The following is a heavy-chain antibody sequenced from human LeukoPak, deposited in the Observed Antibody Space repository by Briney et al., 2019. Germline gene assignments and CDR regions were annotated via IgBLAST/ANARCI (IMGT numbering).Heavy chain of an antibody. J-gene: IGHJ5*01. Sequence: PSETLSLTCTVSGGAISSYYWSWIRQPPGKGLEWIGYIYYSGGTKYNPSLMSRVTISVDRAQNQFSLSLSSVTAADTAVYYCARDGLFDSSGYYMDSWSQGTLVIVSS. CDR2: IYYSGGT. CDR1: GGAISSYY. CDR3: ARDGLFDSSGYYMDS. D-gene: IGHD3-22*01. V-gene: IGHV4-59*01.